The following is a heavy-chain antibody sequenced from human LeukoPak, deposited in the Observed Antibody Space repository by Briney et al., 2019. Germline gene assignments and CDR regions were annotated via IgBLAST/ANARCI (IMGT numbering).Heavy chain of an antibody. CDR1: GFTVSSYG. Sequence: PGGSLRLSCVASGFTVSSYGMHWVRQAPGKGLEWVAVISHDGNNIHYADSVKGRFTISRDNAKNTLYLQMNSLRAEDTAVYYCARDTDYWGQGTLVTVSS. CDR2: ISHDGNNI. J-gene: IGHJ4*02. V-gene: IGHV3-30*03. CDR3: ARDTDY.